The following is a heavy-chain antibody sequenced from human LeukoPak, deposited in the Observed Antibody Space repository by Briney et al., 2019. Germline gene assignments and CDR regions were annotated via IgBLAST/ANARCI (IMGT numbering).Heavy chain of an antibody. D-gene: IGHD3-3*01. CDR1: GYTFTDYY. CDR2: ISAYNGNT. J-gene: IGHJ3*02. CDR3: ARVYYDFWSGYEYDAFDI. V-gene: IGHV1-18*04. Sequence: ASVKVSCKASGYTFTDYYMHWVRQAPGQGLEWMGWISAYNGNTNYAQKLQGRVTMTTDTSTSTAYMELRSLRSDDTAVYYCARVYYDFWSGYEYDAFDIWGQGTMVTVSS.